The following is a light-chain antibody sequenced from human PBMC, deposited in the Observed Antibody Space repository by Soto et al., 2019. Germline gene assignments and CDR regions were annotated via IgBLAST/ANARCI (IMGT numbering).Light chain of an antibody. V-gene: IGLV1-51*01. Sequence: QSVMTQPPSVSAAPGQKVTISCSGSSSNIGGNSVSWYQQLPGTAPKLLIYDDNKRPSGIPDRFSGSKSGTSATLGITGFQTGDAADYYCVSSDSSMTAEVFGTWTKAAVL. CDR2: DDN. CDR3: VSSDSSMTAEV. CDR1: SSNIGGNS. J-gene: IGLJ1*01.